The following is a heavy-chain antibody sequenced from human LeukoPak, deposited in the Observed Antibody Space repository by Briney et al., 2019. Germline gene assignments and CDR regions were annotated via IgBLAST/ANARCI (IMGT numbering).Heavy chain of an antibody. CDR1: GFTFSSYW. D-gene: IGHD2-2*01. J-gene: IGHJ4*02. CDR2: IKQDGSEK. V-gene: IGHV3-7*05. CDR3: ARGFCSSTSCYDY. Sequence: PGGSLRLSCAASGFTFSSYWMSWVRQAPGKGLEWVANIKQDGSEKYYVDSVKGRFTISRDNAKNPLYLQMNSLRAEDTAVYYCARGFCSSTSCYDYWGQGTLVTVSS.